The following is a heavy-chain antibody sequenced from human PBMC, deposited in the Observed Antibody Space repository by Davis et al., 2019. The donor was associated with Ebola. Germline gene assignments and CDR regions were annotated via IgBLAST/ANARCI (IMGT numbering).Heavy chain of an antibody. CDR2: INSDGSST. J-gene: IGHJ4*02. CDR1: GFTFSSYA. Sequence: HTGGSLRLSCAASGFTFSSYAMSWVRQAPGKGLVWVSRINSDGSSTSYADSVKGRFTISRDNAKNTLYLQMNSLKTEDTAVYYCTTVLGYCSGGSCEDYWGQGTLVTVSS. D-gene: IGHD2-15*01. V-gene: IGHV3-74*01. CDR3: TTVLGYCSGGSCEDY.